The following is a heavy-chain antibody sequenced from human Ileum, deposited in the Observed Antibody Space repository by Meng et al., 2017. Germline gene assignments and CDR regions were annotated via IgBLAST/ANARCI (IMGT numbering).Heavy chain of an antibody. CDR2: INSNTGGT. J-gene: IGHJ4*02. V-gene: IGHV1-2*02. CDR1: GYTFTGYY. Sequence: QAQLEQSGAEVNKPGASVKVSCKASGYTFTGYYIHWVRQAPGQGLEWMGWINSNTGGTHYAQKFQGRVSVTRETSISTVHMELSGLTSDDTAIYYCTREDYWGQGTLVTVSS. CDR3: TREDY.